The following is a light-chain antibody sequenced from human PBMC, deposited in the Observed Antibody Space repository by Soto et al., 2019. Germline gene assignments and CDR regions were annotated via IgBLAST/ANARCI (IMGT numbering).Light chain of an antibody. Sequence: EIVMTQSPATLSVSPGERATLSCRASQSLSRNLAWYQQKPGQAPRLLIYDASTRATGIPARFSGSGSGTAFTLTIDSLQSEDFAVYYCQQYEDWAYTFGQGTKLEIK. CDR3: QQYEDWAYT. CDR2: DAS. V-gene: IGKV3-15*01. J-gene: IGKJ2*01. CDR1: QSLSRN.